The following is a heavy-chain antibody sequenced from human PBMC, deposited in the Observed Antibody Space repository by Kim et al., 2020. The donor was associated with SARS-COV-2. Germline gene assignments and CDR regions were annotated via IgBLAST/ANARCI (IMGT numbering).Heavy chain of an antibody. J-gene: IGHJ4*02. Sequence: GGSLRLSCAASGFTFSNYVMHWVRQAPGKGLEWVAIIWFDGNNKYYADSVKGRFTVSRDNSKNTLYLQLNSLRAEDTAVYYCARGGGHCGGDCYGIDYWGQGTLVTVSS. V-gene: IGHV3-33*01. CDR3: ARGGGHCGGDCYGIDY. CDR2: IWFDGNNK. CDR1: GFTFSNYV. D-gene: IGHD2-21*02.